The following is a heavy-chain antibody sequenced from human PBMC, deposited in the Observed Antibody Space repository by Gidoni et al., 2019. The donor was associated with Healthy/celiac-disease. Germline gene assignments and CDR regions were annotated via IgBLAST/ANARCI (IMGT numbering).Heavy chain of an antibody. V-gene: IGHV4-31*03. Sequence: QVQLQESGPGLVKPSQTLSLTCTVSGGSLSSGGYYWSWIRQHPGKGLEWIGYIYYSGSTYYNPSLKSRVTISVDTSKNQFSLKLSSVTAADTAVYYCARVNYYDSSGYSEPFDYWGQGTLVTVSS. CDR1: GGSLSSGGYY. D-gene: IGHD3-22*01. CDR2: IYYSGST. CDR3: ARVNYYDSSGYSEPFDY. J-gene: IGHJ4*02.